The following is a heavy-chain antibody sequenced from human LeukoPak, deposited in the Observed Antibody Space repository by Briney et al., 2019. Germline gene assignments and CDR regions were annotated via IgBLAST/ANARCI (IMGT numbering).Heavy chain of an antibody. CDR2: IYYSGST. D-gene: IGHD3-16*01. Sequence: SETLSLTCTVSGASISSYYWGWIRQPPGKGLEYIGYIYYSGSTNYNPSLQSRVTISVDTSKIHSSLRLTSVTAADTAVYYCARRGGGHAFDIWGQGTLVTVSS. J-gene: IGHJ3*02. CDR3: ARRGGGHAFDI. V-gene: IGHV4-59*08. CDR1: GASISSYY.